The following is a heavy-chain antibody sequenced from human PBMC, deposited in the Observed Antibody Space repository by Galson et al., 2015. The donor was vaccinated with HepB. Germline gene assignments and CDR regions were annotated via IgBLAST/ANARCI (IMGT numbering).Heavy chain of an antibody. CDR1: GFTFSNYA. CDR3: AKDLGLGGY. Sequence: SLRLSCAASGFTFSNYAMSWVRQAPGKGLEWVSTISDSGGSTYYTDSVKGHFTISRDNSKKMLYLQMDSLSAEDTAVYYCAKDLGLGGYWGQGTLVTVSS. J-gene: IGHJ4*02. CDR2: ISDSGGST. D-gene: IGHD3-16*01. V-gene: IGHV3-23*01.